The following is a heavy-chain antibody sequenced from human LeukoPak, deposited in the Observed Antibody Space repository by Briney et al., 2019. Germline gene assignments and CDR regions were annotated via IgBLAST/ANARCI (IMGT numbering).Heavy chain of an antibody. V-gene: IGHV1-18*01. CDR1: GYTFISYG. Sequence: ASVKVSRKASGYTFISYGITWVRQAPGQGLEWMGWISPYTTKTNYAQSLQGRVTMTTDTSTSTAYMELRSLRSDDTAVYYCAREGGVGPTAPPDYYSYQMDVWGKGTTVTVSS. J-gene: IGHJ6*03. CDR2: ISPYTTKT. D-gene: IGHD1-26*01. CDR3: AREGGVGPTAPPDYYSYQMDV.